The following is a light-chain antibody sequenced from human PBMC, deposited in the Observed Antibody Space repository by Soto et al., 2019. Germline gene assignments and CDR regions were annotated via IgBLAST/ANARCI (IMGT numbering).Light chain of an antibody. J-gene: IGKJ1*01. CDR3: QQSYSYPWT. V-gene: IGKV1-39*01. CDR1: QNIIKY. Sequence: DIQMTQSPSSLSASVGDRVTLTCRASQNIIKYLNWYQQKPGRAPKLLIYGASSLQSGVPSRFSGSGFGTDFTLTISSLQPEDFATYCRQQSYSYPWTFGQGTKVEIK. CDR2: GAS.